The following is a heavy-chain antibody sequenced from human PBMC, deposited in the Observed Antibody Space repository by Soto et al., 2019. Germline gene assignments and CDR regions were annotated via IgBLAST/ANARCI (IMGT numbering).Heavy chain of an antibody. CDR3: TKRSIYGGPED. Sequence: GGSLRLSCAASGFTFSSSAMSWVRQAPGKGLEWVSSISGNGGSTYYADSVKGRFTISRDNSKNTLSLQMNSLRAEDTAVYYCTKRSIYGGPEDWGQGTLVTVSS. CDR1: GFTFSSSA. V-gene: IGHV3-23*01. CDR2: ISGNGGST. D-gene: IGHD4-17*01. J-gene: IGHJ4*02.